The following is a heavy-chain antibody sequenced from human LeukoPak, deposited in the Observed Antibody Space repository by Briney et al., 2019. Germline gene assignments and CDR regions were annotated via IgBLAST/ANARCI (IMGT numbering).Heavy chain of an antibody. CDR1: GFTFDDYA. J-gene: IGHJ6*02. CDR3: AKDMRYCSGGSCSLYYYYGMDV. CDR2: ISWNSGSI. D-gene: IGHD2-15*01. V-gene: IGHV3-9*01. Sequence: GGSLRLSCAASGFTFDDYAMHWVRQAPGKGLEWVSGISWNSGSIGYADSVKGRFTISRDNAKNSLYLQMNSLRAEDTALYYSAKDMRYCSGGSCSLYYYYGMDVWGQGTTVTVSS.